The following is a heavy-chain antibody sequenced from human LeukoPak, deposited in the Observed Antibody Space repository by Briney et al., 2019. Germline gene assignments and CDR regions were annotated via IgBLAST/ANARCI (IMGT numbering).Heavy chain of an antibody. CDR1: GNSFGDYY. CDR2: IYTSGST. V-gene: IGHV4-4*07. J-gene: IGHJ4*02. CDR3: AREAPISDSGNYYKSLGY. Sequence: SETLSLTCTVSGNSFGDYYWSWIRQPAGKGLEWIGRIYTSGSTTYNPSLKSRVTMSVDTSKNQISLKLRSVTAADTAVYYCAREAPISDSGNYYKSLGYWGQGTLVTVSS. D-gene: IGHD3-10*01.